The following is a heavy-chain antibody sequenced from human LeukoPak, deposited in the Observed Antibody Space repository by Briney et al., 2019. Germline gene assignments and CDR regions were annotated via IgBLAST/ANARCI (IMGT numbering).Heavy chain of an antibody. CDR2: IYFTGST. Sequence: SETLSLTCTVSGGAISSYYWSWIRQPPGKGLEWIGYIYFTGSTNYNPSLKSRVTISVDTSKNQFSLKMSSVTAADTAVYFCARPGIAATGAFDCWGQGTLVTVSS. CDR1: GGAISSYY. V-gene: IGHV4-59*08. D-gene: IGHD6-13*01. J-gene: IGHJ4*02. CDR3: ARPGIAATGAFDC.